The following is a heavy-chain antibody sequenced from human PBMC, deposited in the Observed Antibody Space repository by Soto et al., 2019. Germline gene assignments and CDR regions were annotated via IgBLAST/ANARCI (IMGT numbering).Heavy chain of an antibody. CDR2: IYYSGST. D-gene: IGHD1-26*01. V-gene: IGHV4-31*03. CDR1: GGSISSWGFY. J-gene: IGHJ5*02. Sequence: PSETMSLTCTVSGGSISSWGFYWSWIHQHPGKGLEWIGYIYYSGSTYYNPSLKSRVTISVDTSKNQFSLKLSSVTAADTAVYYCARGGLLNWFDPWGQGTLVTVSS. CDR3: ARGGLLNWFDP.